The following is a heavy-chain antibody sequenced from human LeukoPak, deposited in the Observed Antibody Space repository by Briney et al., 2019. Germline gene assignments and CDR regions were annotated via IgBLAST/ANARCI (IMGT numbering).Heavy chain of an antibody. J-gene: IGHJ6*03. CDR3: ARQTWIQLWPYYYYYMDV. D-gene: IGHD5-18*01. CDR2: ITSTSSYV. Sequence: GGSLRLSCEASGFTFSTYNMNWVRQAPGKRLEWVSSITSTSSYVFYADSVKGRFTISRDNAKNSLYLQMNSLRAEDTAVYYCARQTWIQLWPYYYYYMDVWGKGTTVTVSS. V-gene: IGHV3-21*01. CDR1: GFTFSTYN.